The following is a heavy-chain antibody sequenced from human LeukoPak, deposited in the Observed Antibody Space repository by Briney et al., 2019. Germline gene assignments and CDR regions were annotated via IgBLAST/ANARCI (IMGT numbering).Heavy chain of an antibody. CDR1: GFTFSSYS. Sequence: GGSLRLSCAASGFTFSSYSMNWVRQAPGKGLEWVAFLQYDGNNKYYAESVRGRFTISKDNSKDTLFLQMNSLRPDDTAIYYCARDSIRQQLYYFDSWGQGTLVTVSS. J-gene: IGHJ4*02. CDR3: ARDSIRQQLYYFDS. D-gene: IGHD6-13*01. V-gene: IGHV3-30*02. CDR2: LQYDGNNK.